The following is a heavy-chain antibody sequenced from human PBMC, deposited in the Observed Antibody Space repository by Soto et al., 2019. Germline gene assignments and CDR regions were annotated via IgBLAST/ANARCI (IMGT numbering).Heavy chain of an antibody. CDR1: GGSFSGYY. Sequence: PSETLSLTCAVYGGSFSGYYWSWIRQPPGKGLEWIGEINHSGSTNYNPSLKSRVTISVDTSKNQFSLKLSSVTAADTAVYYCARHHKYSSGWYLRGDYFDYWGQGTLVTVSS. CDR2: INHSGST. CDR3: ARHHKYSSGWYLRGDYFDY. J-gene: IGHJ4*02. D-gene: IGHD6-19*01. V-gene: IGHV4-34*01.